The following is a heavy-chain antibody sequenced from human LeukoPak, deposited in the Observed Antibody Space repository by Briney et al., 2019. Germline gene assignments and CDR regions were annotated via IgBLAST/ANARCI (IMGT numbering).Heavy chain of an antibody. CDR1: GGSISSSSYY. Sequence: SETLSLTCTVSGGSISSSSYYWGWIRQPPGKGLEWIGSIYYSGSTYYNPSLKSRVTISVDTSKNQFSLRLSSVTAADTAVYYCARDVVVRGVSDYWGQGTLVTVSS. CDR2: IYYSGST. CDR3: ARDVVVRGVSDY. J-gene: IGHJ4*02. D-gene: IGHD3-10*01. V-gene: IGHV4-39*07.